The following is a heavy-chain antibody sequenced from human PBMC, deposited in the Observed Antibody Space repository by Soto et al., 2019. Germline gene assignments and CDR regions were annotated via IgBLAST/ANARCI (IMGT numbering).Heavy chain of an antibody. J-gene: IGHJ6*02. CDR1: GGSISSYY. CDR2: IYTSGST. V-gene: IGHV4-4*07. Sequence: SETLSLTCTVSGGSISSYYWSWIRQPAGKGLEWIGRIYTSGSTNYNPSLKSRVTMSVDTSKNQFSLKLSSVTAADTAVYYCARDPYYDFWSGYVPTCMDVWGQGTTVTVSS. CDR3: ARDPYYDFWSGYVPTCMDV. D-gene: IGHD3-3*01.